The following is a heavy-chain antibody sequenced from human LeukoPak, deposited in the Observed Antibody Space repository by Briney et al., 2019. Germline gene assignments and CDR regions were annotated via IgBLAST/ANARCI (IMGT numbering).Heavy chain of an antibody. CDR1: GYTFTSYG. CDR3: ATDVAHNWFDP. J-gene: IGHJ5*02. D-gene: IGHD2-21*01. CDR2: ISAYNGNT. Sequence: ASVKVSCKVSGYTFTSYGISWVRQAPGQGLERMGWISAYNGNTNYAQKVQGRVTMTTDTSTSTAYMELRSLRSDDTAVYYCATDVAHNWFDPWGQGTLVTVSS. V-gene: IGHV1-18*01.